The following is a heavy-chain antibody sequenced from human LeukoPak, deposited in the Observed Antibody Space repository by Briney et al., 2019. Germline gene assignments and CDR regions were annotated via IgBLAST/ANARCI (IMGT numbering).Heavy chain of an antibody. Sequence: GEPLKISCKGSGYSFTSYWIGRRRQMGGKGLEWMGIIYPGDSDTRYRPSFQGQVTISADKSISTAYLQWSSLKASDTAMYYCARRYCSSTSCYSGRGTWFDPWGQGTLVTVSS. V-gene: IGHV5-51*01. CDR2: IYPGDSDT. CDR1: GYSFTSYW. CDR3: ARRYCSSTSCYSGRGTWFDP. J-gene: IGHJ5*02. D-gene: IGHD2-2*02.